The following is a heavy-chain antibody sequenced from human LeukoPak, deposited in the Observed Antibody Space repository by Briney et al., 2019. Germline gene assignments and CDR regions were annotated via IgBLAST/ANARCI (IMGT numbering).Heavy chain of an antibody. CDR2: ISYDGGNK. Sequence: GGSLRLSCAASGFTFSSYAMHWVRQAPGKGLEWVAVISYDGGNKFYADSVKGRFTISRDNSKNALYLQMNSLRAEDTAAYYCAKRFSSTWYQFDYWGQGTLVTVSS. V-gene: IGHV3-30*18. CDR1: GFTFSSYA. J-gene: IGHJ4*02. CDR3: AKRFSSTWYQFDY. D-gene: IGHD6-13*01.